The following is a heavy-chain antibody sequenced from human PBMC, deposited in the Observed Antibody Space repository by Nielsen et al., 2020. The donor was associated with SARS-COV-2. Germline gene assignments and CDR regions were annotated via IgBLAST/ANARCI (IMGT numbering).Heavy chain of an antibody. CDR1: GFTFSIYA. D-gene: IGHD3-10*01. V-gene: IGHV3-23*01. J-gene: IGHJ4*02. CDR3: ASELWFGELLGFDY. CDR2: NTGSGGAT. Sequence: GGSLRLSCAASGFTFSIYAMTWVRQAPGRGLEWVSTNTGSGGATHYADSVKGRFTISRDNAKNSLYLQMNSLRAEDTALYYCASELWFGELLGFDYWGQGTLVTVSS.